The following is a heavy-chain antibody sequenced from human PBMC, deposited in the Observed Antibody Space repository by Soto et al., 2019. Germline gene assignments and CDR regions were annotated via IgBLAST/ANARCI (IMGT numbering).Heavy chain of an antibody. CDR3: ASLNPQRGSGFLFYY. CDR1: GSTFTSYA. J-gene: IGHJ4*02. Sequence: GASVKVSCKASGSTFTSYAISWVRQAPGQGLEWMGWISAYNGNTNYAQKLQGRVTMTTDTSTSTAYMELRSLRSDDTAVYYCASLNPQRGSGFLFYYWGQGSLVTVSS. CDR2: ISAYNGNT. D-gene: IGHD2-21*01. V-gene: IGHV1-18*01.